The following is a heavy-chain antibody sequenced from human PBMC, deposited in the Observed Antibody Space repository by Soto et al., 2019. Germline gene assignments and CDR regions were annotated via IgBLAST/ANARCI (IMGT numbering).Heavy chain of an antibody. CDR1: GFTFSTYS. D-gene: IGHD3-22*01. CDR3: ARETMIAH. CDR2: ISGGSKTK. J-gene: IGHJ4*02. V-gene: IGHV3-48*04. Sequence: GGSLRLSCAASGFTFSTYSMSWFRQAPGKGLEWVSYISGGSKTKSYADSVKGRFTISRDNAKNSLYLQMNSLRAEDTAVYYCARETMIAHWGQGTLVTVSS.